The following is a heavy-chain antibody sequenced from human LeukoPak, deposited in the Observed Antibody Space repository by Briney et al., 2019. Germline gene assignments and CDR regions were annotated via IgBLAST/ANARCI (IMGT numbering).Heavy chain of an antibody. CDR2: IYYSGST. CDR1: GGSISSGGYS. V-gene: IGHV4-30-4*07. D-gene: IGHD3-22*01. CDR3: ARGYDSSGLFDY. J-gene: IGHJ4*02. Sequence: SETLSLTCAVSGGSISSGGYSWSWIRQPPGKGLEWIGYIYYSGSTYYNPSLKSRVTISVDTSKNQFSLKLSSVTAADTAVYYCARGYDSSGLFDYWGQETLVTVSS.